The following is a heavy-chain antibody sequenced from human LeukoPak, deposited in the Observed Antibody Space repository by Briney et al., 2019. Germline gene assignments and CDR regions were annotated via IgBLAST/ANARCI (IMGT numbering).Heavy chain of an antibody. J-gene: IGHJ5*02. Sequence: GGSLRLSCAASGFTFSSYAMSWVRQAPGKGLEWVSAISGSGGSTYYAGSVKGRFTISRDNSKNTLYLQMNSLRAEDTAVYYCAKGFSSSSGFDPWGQGTLVTVFS. CDR3: AKGFSSSSGFDP. D-gene: IGHD6-6*01. CDR2: ISGSGGST. V-gene: IGHV3-23*01. CDR1: GFTFSSYA.